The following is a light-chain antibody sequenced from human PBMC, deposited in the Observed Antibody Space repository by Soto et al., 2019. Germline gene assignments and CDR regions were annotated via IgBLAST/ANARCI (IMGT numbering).Light chain of an antibody. V-gene: IGKV3-11*01. CDR3: QQRSDWPLS. CDR2: DAS. Sequence: VLTQSPATLSLSPGASATLSCRASQSVTNYIAWYQQKPGQAPRLLIYDASNRATGIPARFSGSGSGSDFTLTISRLEPEDFAVYYCQQRSDWPLSFGQGTRLEIK. CDR1: QSVTNY. J-gene: IGKJ5*01.